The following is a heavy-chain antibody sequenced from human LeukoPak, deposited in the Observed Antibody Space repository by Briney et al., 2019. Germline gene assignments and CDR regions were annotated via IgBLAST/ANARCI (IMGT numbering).Heavy chain of an antibody. V-gene: IGHV4-34*01. CDR1: GGSLSGHY. J-gene: IGHJ3*02. CDR3: AKSNGYGLVDI. Sequence: SETLSLTCAVYGGSLSGHYWSWIRQPPGKGLEWIGEINKSGSTNYNPSLESRVTISVDTSKNQFSLKLSSVTAADTAVYYCAKSNGYGLVDIWGQGTMVTVSS. D-gene: IGHD3-10*01. CDR2: INKSGST.